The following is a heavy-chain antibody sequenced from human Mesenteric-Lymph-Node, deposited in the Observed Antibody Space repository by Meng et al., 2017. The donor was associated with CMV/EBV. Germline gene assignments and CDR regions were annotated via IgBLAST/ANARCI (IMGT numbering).Heavy chain of an antibody. CDR1: GFTFRNYW. CDR3: AKSADITIFGVVHFDF. Sequence: GGSLKISCAASGFTFRNYWMHWVRQAPGKGLVWVSHINSDGSSTNYADSVKGRFTISRDNAKNTLYLQMNTLRAEDTAVYYCAKSADITIFGVVHFDFWGQGALVTVSS. D-gene: IGHD3-3*01. J-gene: IGHJ4*02. V-gene: IGHV3-74*01. CDR2: INSDGSST.